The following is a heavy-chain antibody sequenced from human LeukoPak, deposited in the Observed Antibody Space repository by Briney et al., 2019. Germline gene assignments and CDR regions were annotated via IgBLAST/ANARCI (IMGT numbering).Heavy chain of an antibody. CDR1: GFTFSSYW. J-gene: IGHJ6*02. CDR3: AGTWIQLYYGMDV. CDR2: IKEDGSEK. D-gene: IGHD5-18*01. V-gene: IGHV3-7*02. Sequence: SGGSLRLSCAASGFTFSSYWMSWVRQAPGKGPEWVANIKEDGSEKYYVDSVKGRFTISRDNAKNSLYLQMNSLRAEDTAVYYCAGTWIQLYYGMDVWGQGTTVTVSS.